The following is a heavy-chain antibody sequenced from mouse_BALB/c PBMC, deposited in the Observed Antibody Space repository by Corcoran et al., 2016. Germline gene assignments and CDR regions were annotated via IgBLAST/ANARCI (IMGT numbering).Heavy chain of an antibody. V-gene: IGHV1-26*01. Sequence: EVQLQQSGPELVKPGASVKISCKASGYSFTGYYMHCVKQSHVKSLEWIGRINPYNGATSYNQNFKDKASLTGDKSSSTAYMELHSLTSEDSAVYYCARLQLGFYDMDYWGQGTSVTVSS. CDR3: ARLQLGFYDMDY. D-gene: IGHD4-1*02. J-gene: IGHJ4*01. CDR1: GYSFTGYY. CDR2: INPYNGAT.